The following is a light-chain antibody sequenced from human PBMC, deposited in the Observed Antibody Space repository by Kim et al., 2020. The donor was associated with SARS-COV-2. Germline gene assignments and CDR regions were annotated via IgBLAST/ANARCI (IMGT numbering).Light chain of an antibody. CDR2: DTT. J-gene: IGLJ3*02. Sequence: PGETVTRTCSSRTGPVTSSHFPYWFQQSPGQAPRTLISDTTNTHSWTPARFSGSLLGDKAALTLSGAQPEDEADYYCLLSYSGVWVFGGGTQLTVL. V-gene: IGLV7-46*01. CDR3: LLSYSGVWV. CDR1: TGPVTSSHF.